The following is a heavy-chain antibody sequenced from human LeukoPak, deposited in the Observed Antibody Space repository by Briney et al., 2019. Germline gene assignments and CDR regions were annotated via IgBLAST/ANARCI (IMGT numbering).Heavy chain of an antibody. CDR2: IYSGGST. CDR3: ARYLRGGYSYGLPEDNWFDP. D-gene: IGHD5-18*01. CDR1: GFTVSSNY. V-gene: IGHV3-66*01. J-gene: IGHJ5*02. Sequence: GGSLRLSCAASGFTVSSNYMSWVRQAPGKGLEWVSVIYSGGSTYYADSVKGRFTISRDNSKNTLYLQMNSLRAEDTAVYYCARYLRGGYSYGLPEDNWFDPWGQGTLVTVSS.